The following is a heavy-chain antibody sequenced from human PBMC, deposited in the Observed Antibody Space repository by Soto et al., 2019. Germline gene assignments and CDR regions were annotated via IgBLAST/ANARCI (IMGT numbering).Heavy chain of an antibody. V-gene: IGHV3-30-3*01. J-gene: IGHJ4*02. CDR3: ARDEAYYDSSGHVLY. CDR2: ISYDGSNK. D-gene: IGHD3-22*01. CDR1: GFTFSSYA. Sequence: ESGGGVVQPGRSLRLSCAASGFTFSSYAMHWVRQAPGKGLEWVAVISYDGSNKYYADSVKGRFTISRDNSKNTLYLQMNSLRAEDTAVYYCARDEAYYDSSGHVLYWGQGTLVTVSS.